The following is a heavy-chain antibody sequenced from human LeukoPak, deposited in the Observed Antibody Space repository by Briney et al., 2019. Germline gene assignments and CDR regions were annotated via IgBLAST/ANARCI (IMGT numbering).Heavy chain of an antibody. J-gene: IGHJ5*02. D-gene: IGHD1-1*01. Sequence: PGGSLRLSCAASGFTFSSYSMNWVRQAPGKGLEWVSSISSSSSYIYYADSVKGRFTISRDNAKNPLYLQMNSLRAEDTAVYYCARSDDPRDWFDPWGQGTLVTVSS. CDR3: ARSDDPRDWFDP. V-gene: IGHV3-21*01. CDR1: GFTFSSYS. CDR2: ISSSSSYI.